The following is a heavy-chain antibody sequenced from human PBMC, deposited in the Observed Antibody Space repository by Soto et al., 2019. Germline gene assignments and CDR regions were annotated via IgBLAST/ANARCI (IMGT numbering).Heavy chain of an antibody. V-gene: IGHV4-61*08. CDR1: GGSIISGGYC. CDR2: IYYGGTT. D-gene: IGHD2-2*01. CDR3: ARLGFYYQSLDP. Sequence: SETLSLTCAVSGGSIISGGYCWSWIRQPPGKGLEWIGYIYYGGTTRYNPSLESRVTVSLETSKSQFSLTLSSVTASDTAVYYCARLGFYYQSLDPWGHGTLVTVSS. J-gene: IGHJ5*02.